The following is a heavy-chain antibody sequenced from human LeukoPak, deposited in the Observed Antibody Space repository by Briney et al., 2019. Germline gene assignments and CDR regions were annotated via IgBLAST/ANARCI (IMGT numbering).Heavy chain of an antibody. CDR1: GGSISSGGYY. D-gene: IGHD3-9*01. V-gene: IGHV4-31*03. Sequence: PSETLSLTCTVSGGSISSGGYYWSWIRQHPGKGLEWIGYIYYSGSTYYNPSLKSRVTISVDTSKNQFSLKLSSVTAADTAVYYCARGNYDILTGPYNWFGPWGQGTLVTVSS. CDR2: IYYSGST. J-gene: IGHJ5*02. CDR3: ARGNYDILTGPYNWFGP.